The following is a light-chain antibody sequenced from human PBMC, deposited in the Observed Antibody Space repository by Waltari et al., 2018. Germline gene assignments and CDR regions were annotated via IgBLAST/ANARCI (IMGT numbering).Light chain of an antibody. V-gene: IGLV2-11*01. CDR3: CSYAGSYIWV. J-gene: IGLJ3*02. CDR2: DVN. Sequence: QSALTQPRSVSGSPGQSVAISCTGTSSAVGTYNYVSWYQQHPGKAPKLIIYDVNERPSGVPDRFSGSKSGNTASLTISGLQAEDEADYYCCSYAGSYIWVFGGGTKLTVL. CDR1: SSAVGTYNY.